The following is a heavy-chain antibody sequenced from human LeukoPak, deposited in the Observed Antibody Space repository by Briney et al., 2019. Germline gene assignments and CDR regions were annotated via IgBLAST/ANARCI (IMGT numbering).Heavy chain of an antibody. J-gene: IGHJ6*03. Sequence: ASVKVSCKVSGYTLTELSMNWVRQAPGKGLEWMGNFDPEDGEKTYAQKFQGRVTITADESTSTAYMELSSLRSEDTAVYYCARDLPGDRTSYYYMDVWGKGTTVTVSS. CDR3: ARDLPGDRTSYYYMDV. CDR1: GYTLTELS. CDR2: FDPEDGEK. V-gene: IGHV1-24*01. D-gene: IGHD2-8*01.